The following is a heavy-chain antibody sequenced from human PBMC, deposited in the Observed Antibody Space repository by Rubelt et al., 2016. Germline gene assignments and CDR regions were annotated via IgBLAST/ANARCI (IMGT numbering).Heavy chain of an antibody. D-gene: IGHD3-16*01. J-gene: IGHJ6*02. CDR3: ARDWRGRRGKDHYYYYGMDV. V-gene: IGHV4-30-2*01. Sequence: HSGSTYYNPSLKSRVTISVDRSKNQFSLKLSSVTAADTAVYYCARDWRGRRGKDHYYYYGMDVWGQGTLVTVSS. CDR2: HSGST.